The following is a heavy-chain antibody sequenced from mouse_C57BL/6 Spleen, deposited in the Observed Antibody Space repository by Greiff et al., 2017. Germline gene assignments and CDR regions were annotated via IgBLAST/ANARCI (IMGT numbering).Heavy chain of an antibody. CDR2: INPGSGGT. Sequence: QVQLQQSGAELVRPGTSVKVSCKASGYAFTNYLIEWVKQRPGQGLEWIGVINPGSGGTNYNEKFKGKATLTADKSSSTAYMQLSSLTSEDSAVYFCARGEAFYYGSRYFDVWGTGTTVTVSS. CDR1: GYAFTNYL. D-gene: IGHD1-1*01. V-gene: IGHV1-54*01. J-gene: IGHJ1*03. CDR3: ARGEAFYYGSRYFDV.